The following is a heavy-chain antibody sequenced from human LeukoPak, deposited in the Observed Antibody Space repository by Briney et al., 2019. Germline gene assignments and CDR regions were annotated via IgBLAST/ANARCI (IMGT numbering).Heavy chain of an antibody. Sequence: PSETLSLTCTVSGGSISSYYWSWIRQPPGKGLEWIGYIYYSGSTNYNPSLKSRVTISVDTSKNQFSLKLSSVTAADTAVYYCARESGTKRAFDICGQGTMVTVSS. CDR3: ARESGTKRAFDI. D-gene: IGHD1-26*01. CDR1: GGSISSYY. J-gene: IGHJ3*02. V-gene: IGHV4-59*01. CDR2: IYYSGST.